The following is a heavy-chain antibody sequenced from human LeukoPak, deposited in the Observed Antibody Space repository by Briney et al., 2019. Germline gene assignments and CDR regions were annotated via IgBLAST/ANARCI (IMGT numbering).Heavy chain of an antibody. CDR2: IGAGGDT. J-gene: IGHJ4*02. CDR3: AKDRRPNSYSSSWLDY. CDR1: GFTFSTYD. V-gene: IGHV3-13*01. Sequence: GGSLRLSCAASGFTFSTYDMHWVRQTTGKGLEWVSAIGAGGDTYYQDSVKGRFTIFRDNANLYLQMNTLRPGDTAVYYCAKDRRPNSYSSSWLDYWGQGTLITVSS. D-gene: IGHD6-13*01.